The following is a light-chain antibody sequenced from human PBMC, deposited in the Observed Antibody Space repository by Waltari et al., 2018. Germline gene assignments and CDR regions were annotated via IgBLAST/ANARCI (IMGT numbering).Light chain of an antibody. V-gene: IGLV4-69*01. Sequence: QLVLTQSPSASASLGASVKLTCTLSSGHSTNVIAWLQKRPERGPRYLMKVNSDGSHNKGDEIPDRFSGSSSGAEHYLAISSVQSEDEADYYCQTGGHGTWVFGGGTKLTVL. J-gene: IGLJ3*02. CDR1: SGHSTNV. CDR3: QTGGHGTWV. CDR2: VNSDGSH.